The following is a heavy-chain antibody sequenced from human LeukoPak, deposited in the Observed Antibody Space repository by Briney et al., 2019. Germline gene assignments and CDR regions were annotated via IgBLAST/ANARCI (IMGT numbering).Heavy chain of an antibody. D-gene: IGHD1-26*01. J-gene: IGHJ1*01. CDR2: ISPSGGST. CDR3: ARTRSYYVSYFQH. Sequence: GASVKVSCTASGYTFTSYYMHWVRQAPGQGLEWMGIISPSGGSTSYAQKFQGRVTMTRDTSTSTVYMELSSLRSEDTAVYYCARTRSYYVSYFQHWGQGTLVTVSS. V-gene: IGHV1-46*01. CDR1: GYTFTSYY.